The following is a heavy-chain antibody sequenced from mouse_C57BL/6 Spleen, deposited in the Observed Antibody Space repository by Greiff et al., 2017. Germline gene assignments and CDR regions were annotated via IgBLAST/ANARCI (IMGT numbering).Heavy chain of an antibody. D-gene: IGHD1-1*01. CDR2: IDPANGNT. J-gene: IGHJ3*01. V-gene: IGHV14-3*01. Sequence: VQLQQSVAELVRPGASVKLSCTASGFNIKNTYMHWVKQRPEQGLEWIGRIDPANGNTKYAPKFQGKATITADTSSNTAYLQLSSLTSEDTAIYYCAPLYYGSSYAFAYWGQGTLVTVSA. CDR3: APLYYGSSYAFAY. CDR1: GFNIKNTY.